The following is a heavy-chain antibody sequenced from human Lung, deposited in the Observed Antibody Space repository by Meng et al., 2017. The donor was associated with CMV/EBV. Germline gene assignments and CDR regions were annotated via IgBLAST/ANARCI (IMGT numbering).Heavy chain of an antibody. CDR2: SIPIFGIA. V-gene: IGHV1-69*05. J-gene: IGHJ6*02. CDR1: GGTFSSYA. D-gene: IGHD2-2*02. Sequence: SVKVSXKASGGTFSSYAISWVRQAPGQGLEWMGGSIPIFGIAHYAQKFQGRVTITTDESTGTACMEVSSLRSEDTAVYYCARDRTGDCSSTSCYNYYYYYGMDFWGQGXTVTVSS. CDR3: ARDRTGDCSSTSCYNYYYYYGMDF.